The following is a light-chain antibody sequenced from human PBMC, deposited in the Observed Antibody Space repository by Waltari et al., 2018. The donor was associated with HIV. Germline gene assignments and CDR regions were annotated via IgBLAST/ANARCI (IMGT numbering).Light chain of an antibody. CDR2: KDT. J-gene: IGLJ2*01. V-gene: IGLV3-25*03. CDR1: ALPQLF. CDR3: QSSDTSGTY. Sequence: FELTQPPSISVSPGQPARITCSGDALPQLFAYWFQQKSGQAPVLLIFKDTERQTGIPARFSGSSSGTVATLTISGVRAEDEADYYCQSSDTSGTYFGGGTKLTVL.